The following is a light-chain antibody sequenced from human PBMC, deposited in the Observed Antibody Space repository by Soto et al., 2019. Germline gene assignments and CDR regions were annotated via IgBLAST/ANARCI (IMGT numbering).Light chain of an antibody. Sequence: IVLTESPSPLSLSPGGRAILSCVASQTITSTFLAWYQQKPGQAPRLLIYSISSRATGIPDRFSGSGSGTDFTLTITRLEPEDFAVYFCQQYGRSVWTLAQGTKVDIK. J-gene: IGKJ1*01. CDR3: QQYGRSVWT. V-gene: IGKV3-20*01. CDR2: SIS. CDR1: QTITSTF.